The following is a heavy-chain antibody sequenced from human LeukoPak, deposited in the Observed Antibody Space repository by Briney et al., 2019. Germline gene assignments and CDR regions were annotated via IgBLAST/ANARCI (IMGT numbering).Heavy chain of an antibody. Sequence: PSETLSLICTVSGGSISSYSWSWLRQPAGKGLEWIGRIYTSGSTHYNPSLKSRVTMSADTSNNQFSLKLSSVTAADTAVYYCARGGGSYHFGSWGQGTLVTVSS. CDR3: ARGGGSYHFGS. D-gene: IGHD1-26*01. CDR2: IYTSGST. CDR1: GGSISSYS. V-gene: IGHV4-4*07. J-gene: IGHJ4*02.